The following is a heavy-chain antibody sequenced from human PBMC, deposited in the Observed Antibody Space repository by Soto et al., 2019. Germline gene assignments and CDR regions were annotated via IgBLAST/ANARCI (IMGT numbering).Heavy chain of an antibody. CDR2: IYFSGTT. V-gene: IGHV4-31*03. Sequence: QVQLQESGPGLVKPSQTLSLTCTVSGGSISSGDYYWSCIRQHPGKGLEWIGTIYFSGTTYYNPSLKSRVTISVDTSKNQFSLNLSSVTAADTAVYYCARRDRSGFSSWLDTWGQGTLVTVSS. J-gene: IGHJ5*02. CDR3: ARRDRSGFSSWLDT. CDR1: GGSISSGDYY. D-gene: IGHD3-22*01.